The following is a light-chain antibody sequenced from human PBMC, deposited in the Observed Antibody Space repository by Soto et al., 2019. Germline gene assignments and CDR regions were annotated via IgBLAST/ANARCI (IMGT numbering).Light chain of an antibody. J-gene: IGLJ1*01. CDR1: SSNIGSNT. CDR2: SNI. CDR3: ARWDGSLSAYV. V-gene: IGLV1-44*01. Sequence: QSVLTQSPSASGTPGQGVTISCSGSSSNIGSNTVDWYQQLPGTAPKLLMYSNIKRPSGVPDRFSGSKSVTTSSLAIRGLQSEDEADYFCARWDGSLSAYVFGSGTKVTVL.